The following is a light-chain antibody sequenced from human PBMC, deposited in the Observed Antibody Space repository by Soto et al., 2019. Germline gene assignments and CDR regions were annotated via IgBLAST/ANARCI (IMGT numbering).Light chain of an antibody. CDR2: DAS. CDR1: QSVSTS. CDR3: QVRDVWPS. V-gene: IGKV3-11*01. J-gene: IGKJ1*01. Sequence: IVLTQSPVTLAVSPGESAVLSCWASQSVSTSLAWYQHKPGQAPRLFIYDASKRAPGIPARFTGSGSGTDFTLIISSLEPEDIAMYYCQVRDVWPSFGQGTKVEIK.